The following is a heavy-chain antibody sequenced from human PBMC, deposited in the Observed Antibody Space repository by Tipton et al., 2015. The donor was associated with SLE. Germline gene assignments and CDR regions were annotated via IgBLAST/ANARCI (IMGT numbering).Heavy chain of an antibody. D-gene: IGHD1-26*01. CDR3: ARVGRVDRAFDI. J-gene: IGHJ3*02. Sequence: LSLTCTVSGGSISSYSWSWIRQPPGKGLEWIGYIYHSGSTRYNPSLKSRVIISVDTSKNQFSLNLNSVTAADTAVYYCARVGRVDRAFDIWGQGTMVTVSS. V-gene: IGHV4-59*08. CDR2: IYHSGST. CDR1: GGSISSYS.